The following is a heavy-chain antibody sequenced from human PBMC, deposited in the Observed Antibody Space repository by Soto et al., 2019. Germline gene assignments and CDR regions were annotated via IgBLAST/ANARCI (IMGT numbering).Heavy chain of an antibody. D-gene: IGHD3-3*01. Sequence: ASVKVSCKASGYSFSSYAIQWVRQAPGQSLEWLGWINVGNGNTKYSQKLQGRVTITRDTSASTAYMEPRSLRSEYTAVYYCAREHDSCIHYCFHHGGQGILVTGSS. CDR1: GYSFSSYA. CDR3: AREHDSCIHYCFHH. CDR2: INVGNGNT. V-gene: IGHV1-3*01. J-gene: IGHJ4*02.